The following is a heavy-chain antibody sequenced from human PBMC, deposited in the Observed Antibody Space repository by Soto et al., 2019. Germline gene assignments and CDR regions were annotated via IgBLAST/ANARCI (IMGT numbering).Heavy chain of an antibody. CDR1: GWSFSGFF. Sequence: SETLSLTCAVSGWSFSGFFWGWIRQPPGKGLEWIGEVNHGGSTNYNPSLKSRVTISSDTSKNHFSLTLRSVTAADTAVYYCARAAVAAGGPFDKWGQGALVTV. D-gene: IGHD2-15*01. V-gene: IGHV4-34*01. CDR3: ARAAVAAGGPFDK. J-gene: IGHJ4*02. CDR2: VNHGGST.